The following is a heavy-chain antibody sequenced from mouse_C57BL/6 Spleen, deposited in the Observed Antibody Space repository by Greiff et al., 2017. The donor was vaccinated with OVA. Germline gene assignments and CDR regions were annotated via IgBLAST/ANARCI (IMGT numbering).Heavy chain of an antibody. Sequence: EVKLMESGGGLVKPGGSLKLSCAASGFTFSSYAMSWVRQTPEKRLEWVATISDGGSYTYYPDNVKGRFTISRDNAKNNLYLQMNHLKSEDTAMYYCARRSTMNFDYWGQGTTLTVSS. D-gene: IGHD2-4*01. J-gene: IGHJ2*01. CDR3: ARRSTMNFDY. V-gene: IGHV5-4*03. CDR1: GFTFSSYA. CDR2: ISDGGSYT.